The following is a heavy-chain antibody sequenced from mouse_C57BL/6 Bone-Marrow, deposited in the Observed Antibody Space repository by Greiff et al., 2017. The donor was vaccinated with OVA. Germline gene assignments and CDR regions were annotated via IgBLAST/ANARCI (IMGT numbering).Heavy chain of an antibody. CDR2: IRNKANGYTT. CDR3: ARYGVPYFDD. J-gene: IGHJ2*01. CDR1: GFTFTDYY. V-gene: IGHV7-3*01. Sequence: EVKLVESGGGLVQPGGSLSLSCAASGFTFTDYYMSWVRQPPGKALEWLGFIRNKANGYTTEYSASVKGRFTISRDNSQSILYLQMNALRAEDSATYYCARYGVPYFDDWGQGTTLTVSS.